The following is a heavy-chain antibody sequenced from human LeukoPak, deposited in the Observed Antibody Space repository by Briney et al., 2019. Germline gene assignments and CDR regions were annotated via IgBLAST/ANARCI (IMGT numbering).Heavy chain of an antibody. CDR3: AAERNTYYYYYMDV. Sequence: SETLSLTCAVYGGSFSGYYWSWIRQPPGKGLEWIGEINHSGSTNYNPSLKSRVTISVDTSKNQFSLKQSSVTAADTAVYYCAAERNTYYYYYMDVWGKGTTVTVSS. V-gene: IGHV4-34*01. CDR1: GGSFSGYY. J-gene: IGHJ6*03. CDR2: INHSGST.